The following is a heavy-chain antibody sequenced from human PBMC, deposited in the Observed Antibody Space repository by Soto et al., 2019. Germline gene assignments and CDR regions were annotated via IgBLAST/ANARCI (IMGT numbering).Heavy chain of an antibody. D-gene: IGHD5-18*01. Sequence: GGSLRLSCAASGFTFSSYGMHWVRQAPGKGLEWVAVISYDGSNKYYADSVKGRFTISRDNSKNTLYLQMNSLRAEDTAVYYCAKDSTGCRYGYYYYYYGMDVWGQGTTVTVSS. CDR1: GFTFSSYG. V-gene: IGHV3-30*18. CDR3: AKDSTGCRYGYYYYYYGMDV. J-gene: IGHJ6*02. CDR2: ISYDGSNK.